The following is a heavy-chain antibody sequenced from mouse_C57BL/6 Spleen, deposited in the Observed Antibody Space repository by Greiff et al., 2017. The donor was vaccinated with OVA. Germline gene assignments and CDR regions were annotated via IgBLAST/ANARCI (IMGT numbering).Heavy chain of an antibody. CDR3: ARRNLGSPYCDY. D-gene: IGHD1-1*01. Sequence: DVMLVESGGGLVQPGGSLKLSCAASGFTFSDYYMYWVRQTPEKRLEWVAYISNGGGSTYYPDTVKGRFTISRDNAKNTLYLQMSRLKSEDTAMNYCARRNLGSPYCDYWGQGTTLTVSS. J-gene: IGHJ2*01. CDR2: ISNGGGST. V-gene: IGHV5-12*01. CDR1: GFTFSDYY.